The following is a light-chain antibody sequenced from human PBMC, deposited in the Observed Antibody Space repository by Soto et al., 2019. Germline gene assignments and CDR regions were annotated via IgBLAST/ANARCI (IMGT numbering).Light chain of an antibody. Sequence: QTVVAQESSLTVSPGGTVTLTCASSTGAVTSGHYPNWFQQKPGHAPRALIYSTSHRHSWTPARFSGSLLGGKAALTLSGVQPEDEAEYSCLLYYAGVWVFGGGTKLTVL. V-gene: IGLV7-43*01. J-gene: IGLJ3*02. CDR3: LLYYAGVWV. CDR1: TGAVTSGHY. CDR2: STS.